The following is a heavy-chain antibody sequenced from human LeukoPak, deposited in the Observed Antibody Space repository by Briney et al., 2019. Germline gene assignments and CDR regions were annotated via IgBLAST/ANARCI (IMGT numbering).Heavy chain of an antibody. D-gene: IGHD5-24*01. CDR2: ISTTGTTI. CDR1: GFIFSSYE. Sequence: GGSLRLSCEASGFIFSSYEMNWVRQAPGKGLEWVSYISTTGTTIYYSDSVRGRFTISRDNARNSLFLQMSSLRAEDTAVYYCVRGRRDGYNYWGQGTLVTVSS. V-gene: IGHV3-48*03. CDR3: VRGRRDGYNY. J-gene: IGHJ4*02.